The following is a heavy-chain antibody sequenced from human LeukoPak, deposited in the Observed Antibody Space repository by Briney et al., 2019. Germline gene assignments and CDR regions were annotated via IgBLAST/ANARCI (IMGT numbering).Heavy chain of an antibody. D-gene: IGHD6-13*01. J-gene: IGHJ4*02. CDR1: GFTFSSYS. Sequence: MTGGSLRLSCAASGFTFSSYSMNWVRQAPGKGLEWVSSISSSSSYIYYADSVKGRFTISRDNAKNSLYLQMNSLRAEDTAVYYCARSGYSSSWYFDYWGQGTLVTVSS. V-gene: IGHV3-21*01. CDR3: ARSGYSSSWYFDY. CDR2: ISSSSSYI.